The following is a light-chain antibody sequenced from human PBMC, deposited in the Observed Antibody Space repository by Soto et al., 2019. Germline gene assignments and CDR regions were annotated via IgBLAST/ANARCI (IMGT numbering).Light chain of an antibody. J-gene: IGKJ2*01. Sequence: EIVLTQSPGTLSLSPGERATLSCRASQSVSSSYSAWYQQKPGQAPRLLIYDASSRATGIPDRFSGSGSGTDFTLTISRLEPEDSAVFYCQQYGTSLYPFGQGTKLEIK. CDR3: QQYGTSLYP. CDR1: QSVSSSY. CDR2: DAS. V-gene: IGKV3-20*01.